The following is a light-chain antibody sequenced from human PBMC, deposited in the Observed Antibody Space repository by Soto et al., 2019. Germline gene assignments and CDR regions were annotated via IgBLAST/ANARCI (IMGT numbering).Light chain of an antibody. J-gene: IGLJ1*01. Sequence: QSVLTQPASVSGSPGQSITISCTGTHNDVGGYNYVSWYQHHPGKAPKLIIYEVSNRPSGVPNRFSGSKSGNTASLTISGLQAEDEADYFCTSYSGSSSVDVFGSGTKLTVL. V-gene: IGLV2-14*01. CDR3: TSYSGSSSVDV. CDR2: EVS. CDR1: HNDVGGYNY.